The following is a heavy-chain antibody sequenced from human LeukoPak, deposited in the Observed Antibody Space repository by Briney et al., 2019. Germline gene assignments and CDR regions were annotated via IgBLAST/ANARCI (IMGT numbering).Heavy chain of an antibody. CDR1: GYTFTSYA. J-gene: IGHJ4*02. D-gene: IGHD6-19*01. CDR3: ARDLDDGSGWFDY. CDR2: ISAYNGNT. V-gene: IGHV1-18*01. Sequence: GASVKVSCKASGYTFTSYAMHWVRQAPGQRLEWMGWISAYNGNTNYAQKLQGRVTMTTDTSTSTAYMELRSLRSDDTAVYYCARDLDDGSGWFDYWGQGTLVTVSS.